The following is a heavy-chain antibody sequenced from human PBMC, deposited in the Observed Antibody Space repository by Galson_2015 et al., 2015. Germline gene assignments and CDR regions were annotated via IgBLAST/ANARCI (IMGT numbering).Heavy chain of an antibody. D-gene: IGHD2-21*02. V-gene: IGHV3-23*01. CDR3: AKDQTAGDFVNYPMDV. J-gene: IGHJ6*02. Sequence: SLRLSCAASGFTFKNYVMNWVRQAPGQGPEWVASISGSGDRTYYADSVKGRFTVSRDNSKNTLYLQVTSLVPEDRAIYYCAKDQTAGDFVNYPMDVWGQGTTVTVSS. CDR1: GFTFKNYV. CDR2: ISGSGDRT.